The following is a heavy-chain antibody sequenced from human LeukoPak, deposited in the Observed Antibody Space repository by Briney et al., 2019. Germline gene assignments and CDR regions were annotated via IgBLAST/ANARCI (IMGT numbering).Heavy chain of an antibody. CDR3: GKTTVGYSSGQKPAWPVDF. J-gene: IGHJ4*02. CDR1: GFTFGSHA. D-gene: IGHD5-18*01. CDR2: IFGSGGSP. V-gene: IGHV3-23*01. Sequence: GGSLRLSCEASGFTFGSHAMYWVRQAPGKGLEWVAGIFGSGGSPHYADSVKGRFTISGDNPRNTVYLQINSLRDDDTAVYYCGKTTVGYSSGQKPAWPVDFWGQGTLVTVSS.